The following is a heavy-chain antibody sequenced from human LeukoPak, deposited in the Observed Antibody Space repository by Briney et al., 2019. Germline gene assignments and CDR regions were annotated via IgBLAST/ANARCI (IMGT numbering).Heavy chain of an antibody. D-gene: IGHD4-17*01. CDR3: ARAGGLRPLPSPHDFDI. Sequence: SQTLSLTCTVSGGSISSGGYYWSWIRQPPGKGLEWIGYIYHSGSTYYNPSLKSRVTISVDRSKNQFSLKLSSVTAADTAVYYCARAGGLRPLPSPHDFDIWGQGTMVTVSS. CDR2: IYHSGST. J-gene: IGHJ3*02. V-gene: IGHV4-30-2*01. CDR1: GGSISSGGYY.